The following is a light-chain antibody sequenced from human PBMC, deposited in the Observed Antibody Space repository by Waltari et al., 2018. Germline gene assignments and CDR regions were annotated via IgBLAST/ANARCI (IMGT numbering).Light chain of an antibody. J-gene: IGKJ3*01. CDR2: RVS. V-gene: IGKV2-29*02. CDR3: MQALQSPFT. CDR1: QNLLHSDGNTY. Sequence: DIVMTQTPLSLPVTPGEPASISCRSSQNLLHSDGNTYLYWYLQKPGQPPRLLIYRVSNRFSGVPDRFSGSGSGTYFTLKISRVKDEDVGIYYCMQALQSPFTFGPGTKLDIK.